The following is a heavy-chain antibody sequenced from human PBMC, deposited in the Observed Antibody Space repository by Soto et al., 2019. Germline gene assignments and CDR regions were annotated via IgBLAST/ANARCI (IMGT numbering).Heavy chain of an antibody. Sequence: QVQLVESGGGVVQPGRSLRLSCAASGFTFSNYDMHWVRQAPGKGLEWVALMSYDGGSKYYADSVKGRFTISRDNSKNTLYLQMNSLRAEDTAVYYCAKHVRPRYYYDTTGYYRDYWGQGTLVTVSS. CDR1: GFTFSNYD. J-gene: IGHJ4*02. CDR2: MSYDGGSK. D-gene: IGHD3-22*01. V-gene: IGHV3-30*18. CDR3: AKHVRPRYYYDTTGYYRDY.